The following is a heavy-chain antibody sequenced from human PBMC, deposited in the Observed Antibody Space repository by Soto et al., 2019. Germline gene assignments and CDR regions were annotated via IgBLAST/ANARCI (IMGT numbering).Heavy chain of an antibody. CDR2: IKSKTDGGTT. D-gene: IGHD6-13*01. Sequence: EVQLVESGGGLVKPGGPLRLSCAAFGFTFNNAWMSWVRQAPGKGLQWVGRIKSKTDGGTTDYAAPVKGRFTISRDDSKNTLYLQMNSLKTADTAVYYCTTIANIAAAGSFDYWGQGTLVTVSS. V-gene: IGHV3-15*01. CDR3: TTIANIAAAGSFDY. J-gene: IGHJ4*02. CDR1: GFTFNNAW.